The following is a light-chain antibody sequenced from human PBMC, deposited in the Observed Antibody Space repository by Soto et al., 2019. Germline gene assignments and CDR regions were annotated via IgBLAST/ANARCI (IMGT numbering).Light chain of an antibody. J-gene: IGKJ5*01. Sequence: EIVMTQSPATLSVSPGERVTLSCKASRSVSSNLAWYQQKPGQAPRLLISTASSRATGIPARFSGSGSGTEFTLTINSLQSEDSAVYYCQQHNQWPITFGQGTRLEIK. V-gene: IGKV3D-15*01. CDR3: QQHNQWPIT. CDR1: RSVSSN. CDR2: TAS.